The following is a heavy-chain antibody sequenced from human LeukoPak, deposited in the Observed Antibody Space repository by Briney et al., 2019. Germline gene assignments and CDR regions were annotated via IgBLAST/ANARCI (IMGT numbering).Heavy chain of an antibody. CDR3: TRSGRYFDY. D-gene: IGHD3-10*01. CDR2: ISSSSSYI. CDR1: GFTLSSYS. J-gene: IGHJ4*02. V-gene: IGHV3-21*01. Sequence: GGSLRLSCAASGFTLSSYSMNWVRQAPGKGLEWVSSISSSSSYIYYADSVKGRLTISRDNAKNSLYLQMNSLRVEDTAVYYCTRSGRYFDYWGQGTLVTVSS.